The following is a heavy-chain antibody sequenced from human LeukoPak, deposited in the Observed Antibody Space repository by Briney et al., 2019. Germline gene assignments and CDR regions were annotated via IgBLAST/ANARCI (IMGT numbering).Heavy chain of an antibody. CDR2: IYYTGTT. CDR1: DGSLSGYH. Sequence: PETLSLTCTVADGSLSGYHWSWIRQPPGKGLEWIGYIYYTGTTNYNPSLERRVTMSVDTSKNQFSLKLTSVTAADTAVYYCARQVYYHNRPAYDYWGQGTLVTVSS. CDR3: ARQVYYHNRPAYDY. D-gene: IGHD1-14*01. J-gene: IGHJ4*02. V-gene: IGHV4-59*08.